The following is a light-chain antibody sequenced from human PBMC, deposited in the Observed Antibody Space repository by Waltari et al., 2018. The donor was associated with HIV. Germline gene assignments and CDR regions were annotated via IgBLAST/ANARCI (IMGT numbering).Light chain of an antibody. CDR1: QTVDNNY. CDR3: QQYGTSPRT. CDR2: GAS. V-gene: IGKV3-20*01. Sequence: EIVLTQSPGTLSLSPGERATLSCRASQTVDNNYLAWYQHRPGQAHRLLIFGASSRATGIPDRFSASGSGTDFTLTISSLDPSDYALYYCQQYGTSPRTFGQGTRVEIK. J-gene: IGKJ2*01.